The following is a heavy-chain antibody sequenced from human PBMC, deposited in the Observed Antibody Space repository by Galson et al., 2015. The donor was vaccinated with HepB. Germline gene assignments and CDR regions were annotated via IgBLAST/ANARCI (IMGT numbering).Heavy chain of an antibody. CDR3: ARDEGYYESAGLDY. J-gene: IGHJ4*02. D-gene: IGHD3-16*01. V-gene: IGHV1-18*01. CDR2: ISGYNGDT. Sequence: SVKVSCKASGYTFTNYGFSWVRQAPGQGLEWMGWISGYNGDTNYPQNLQGRITMTTETSTNTAYMELRSLKSDDTALYYCARDEGYYESAGLDYWGQGTLLTVSS. CDR1: GYTFTNYG.